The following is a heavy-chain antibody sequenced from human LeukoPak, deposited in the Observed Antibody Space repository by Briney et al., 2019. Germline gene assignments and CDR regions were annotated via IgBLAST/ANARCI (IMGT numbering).Heavy chain of an antibody. Sequence: GGSLRLSCAASGFTFSSYSMNWVRQAPGKGLEWISYISSSSSTIYYADSVKGRFTISRDNAKNSLYLQMNSLRAEDTAVYYCASLTTYYDFWSGPAGFDYWGQGTLVTVSS. V-gene: IGHV3-48*01. D-gene: IGHD3-3*01. J-gene: IGHJ4*02. CDR2: ISSSSSTI. CDR1: GFTFSSYS. CDR3: ASLTTYYDFWSGPAGFDY.